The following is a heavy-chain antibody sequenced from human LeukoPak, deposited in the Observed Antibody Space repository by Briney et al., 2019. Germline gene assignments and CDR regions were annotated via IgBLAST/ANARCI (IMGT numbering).Heavy chain of an antibody. CDR1: GFTFSSYD. V-gene: IGHV3-13*01. Sequence: GGSLRLSCAASGFTFSSYDMHWVRQATGKGLEWVSAIGTAGDTYYPGSVKGRFTISRENAKNSLYLQMNSLRAGDTAVYYCARSPSADYYYGMDVWGQGTTVTASS. J-gene: IGHJ6*02. CDR2: IGTAGDT. CDR3: ARSPSADYYYGMDV.